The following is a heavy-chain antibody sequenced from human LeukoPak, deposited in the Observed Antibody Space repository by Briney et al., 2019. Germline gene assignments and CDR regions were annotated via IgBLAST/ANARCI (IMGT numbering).Heavy chain of an antibody. CDR1: GFTFGDYA. Sequence: PGGSLRLSCAASGFTFGDYAMTWVRQAPGKGLEWVSTIGYSGGRTYYADSVRGRFTISRDSSKNTLYLQMNSLRAEDTAVYYCAREGATTSFDYWGQGTLVTVSS. J-gene: IGHJ4*02. CDR2: IGYSGGRT. CDR3: AREGATTSFDY. V-gene: IGHV3-23*01. D-gene: IGHD1-26*01.